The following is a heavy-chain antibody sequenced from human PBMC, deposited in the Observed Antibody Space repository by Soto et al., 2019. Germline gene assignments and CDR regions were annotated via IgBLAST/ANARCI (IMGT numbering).Heavy chain of an antibody. J-gene: IGHJ4*02. CDR2: ISAHNGKT. V-gene: IGHV1-18*01. D-gene: IGHD1-1*01. Sequence: QVHLVQSGAEVKKPGASVKVSCKGSGYAFTTYGITWVRQAPGQGLEWMGWISAHNGKTNYAQKLQGRVTVTRDTSTSTAYMELRSMRSDDTAVYYCARGRYGDYWGQGDLVTVSS. CDR1: GYAFTTYG. CDR3: ARGRYGDY.